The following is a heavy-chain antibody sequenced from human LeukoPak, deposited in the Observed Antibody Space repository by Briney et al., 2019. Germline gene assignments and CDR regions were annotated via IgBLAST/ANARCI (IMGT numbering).Heavy chain of an antibody. V-gene: IGHV3-53*01. D-gene: IGHD5-12*01. CDR1: GFTVSSNY. Sequence: GGSLRLSCAASGFTVSSNYMSWVRQAPGKGLEWVSVIYSGGSTYYADSVKGRFTISRDNSKNTLYLQMNSLRAEDTAVYYCARGFSGYDAPCDYWGRGTLVTVSS. J-gene: IGHJ4*02. CDR2: IYSGGST. CDR3: ARGFSGYDAPCDY.